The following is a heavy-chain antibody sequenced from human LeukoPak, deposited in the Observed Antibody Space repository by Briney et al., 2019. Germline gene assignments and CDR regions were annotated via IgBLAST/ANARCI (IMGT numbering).Heavy chain of an antibody. D-gene: IGHD3-10*01. V-gene: IGHV3-48*01. Sequence: GGSLRLSCVASGFTFSSYSLNWVRQAPGKRLEWVSYISTTSSTIYYADPVKGRFTISRDNAKYSLYLQMNSLRAEDTAVYYCARDLTMVRGKYYFDYWGQGTLVTVSS. CDR2: ISTTSSTI. CDR1: GFTFSSYS. J-gene: IGHJ4*02. CDR3: ARDLTMVRGKYYFDY.